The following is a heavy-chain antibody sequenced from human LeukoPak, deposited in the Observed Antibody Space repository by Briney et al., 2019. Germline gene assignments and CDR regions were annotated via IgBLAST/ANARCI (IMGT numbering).Heavy chain of an antibody. CDR3: ASARGSGNYYSPNDY. CDR1: GFTFSSYA. D-gene: IGHD3-10*01. V-gene: IGHV3-30-3*01. CDR2: ISYDGSNK. J-gene: IGHJ4*02. Sequence: GGSLRLSCAASGFTFSSYAMHWVRQAPGKGLEWVAVISYDGSNKYYADSVKGGFTISRDNSKNTLHLQMNSLRPEDTAVYYCASARGSGNYYSPNDYWGQGTLVTVSS.